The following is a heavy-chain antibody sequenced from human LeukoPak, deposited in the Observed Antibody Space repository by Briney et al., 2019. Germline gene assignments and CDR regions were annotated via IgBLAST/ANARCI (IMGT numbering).Heavy chain of an antibody. Sequence: GESLKISCKGSGYSFTSYWIGWARQMTGKGLEWMGIIYPGDSDTRYSPSFQGQVTISADKSISTDYLQWSSLKASDTAMYYCARHGSSNRPSRNYYYYYGMDVWGQGTTVTVSS. J-gene: IGHJ6*02. CDR2: IYPGDSDT. CDR3: ARHGSSNRPSRNYYYYYGMDV. V-gene: IGHV5-51*01. D-gene: IGHD6-13*01. CDR1: GYSFTSYW.